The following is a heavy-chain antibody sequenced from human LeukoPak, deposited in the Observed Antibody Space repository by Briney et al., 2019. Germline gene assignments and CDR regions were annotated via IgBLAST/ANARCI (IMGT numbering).Heavy chain of an antibody. D-gene: IGHD1-26*01. CDR3: AKDGAYRYYYYMDV. V-gene: IGHV3-30*02. CDR2: IRYDGSNK. J-gene: IGHJ6*03. Sequence: GGSLRLSCAASGFTFSSYGMHWVRQAPGKGLEWVAFIRYDGSNKYYADSVKGRFTISRDNSKNTLYLQMNSLRAEDTAVYYCAKDGAYRYYYYMDVWGKGTTVTVSS. CDR1: GFTFSSYG.